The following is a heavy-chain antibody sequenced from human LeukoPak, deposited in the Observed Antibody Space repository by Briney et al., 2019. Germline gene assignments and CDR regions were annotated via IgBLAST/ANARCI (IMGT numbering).Heavy chain of an antibody. J-gene: IGHJ4*02. CDR1: GYTFTSYG. V-gene: IGHV1-18*01. CDR2: ISAYNVNA. Sequence: ASVKVSCKASGYTFTSYGISWVRQAPGQGLEWMGWISAYNVNANFAQKLQGRVTMTTDTSTNTAYMELRSLRSDDTAVYYCASWAGYCSSNNCYATSLDYWGQGTLVTVSA. D-gene: IGHD2-2*01. CDR3: ASWAGYCSSNNCYATSLDY.